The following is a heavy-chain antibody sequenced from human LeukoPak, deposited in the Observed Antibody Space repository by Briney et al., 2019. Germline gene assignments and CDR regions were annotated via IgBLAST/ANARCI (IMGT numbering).Heavy chain of an antibody. Sequence: SQTLSLTCTVSGGSISSGDYYWSWSRQPPGKGLEWIGYIYYSGSTYYNPSLKSRVTISVDTSKNQFSLKLSSVTAADTAVYYCARLVPEESLTQYNWFDPWGQGTLVTVSS. CDR2: IYYSGST. D-gene: IGHD6-6*01. CDR1: GGSISSGDYY. CDR3: ARLVPEESLTQYNWFDP. V-gene: IGHV4-30-4*08. J-gene: IGHJ5*02.